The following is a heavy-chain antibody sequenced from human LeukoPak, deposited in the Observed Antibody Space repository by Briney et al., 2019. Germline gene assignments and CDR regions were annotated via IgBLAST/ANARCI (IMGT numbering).Heavy chain of an antibody. CDR1: GGTFSSYA. CDR2: IIPIFGTA. J-gene: IGHJ3*02. V-gene: IGHV1-69*06. Sequence: SVKVSCKASGGTFSSYAISWVRQAPGQGLEWMGGIIPIFGTANYAQKFQGRVTITADKSTSTAYMELSSLRSEDTAVYYCAREMDLGTVTTNAFDIWGQGTMVTVSS. D-gene: IGHD4-17*01. CDR3: AREMDLGTVTTNAFDI.